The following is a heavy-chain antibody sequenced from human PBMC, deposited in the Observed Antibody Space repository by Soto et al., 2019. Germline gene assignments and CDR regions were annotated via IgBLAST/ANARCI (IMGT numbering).Heavy chain of an antibody. CDR1: GGSISSSSYY. J-gene: IGHJ6*02. V-gene: IGHV4-39*07. CDR3: ARDQSVMANYYYGMDV. D-gene: IGHD2-8*01. Sequence: SSETLSLTCTVSGGSISSSSYYWGWIRQPPGKGLEWIGSIYYSGSTNYNPSLKSRVTISVDTSKNQFSLKLSSVTAADTAVYYCARDQSVMANYYYGMDVWGQGTTVTVSS. CDR2: IYYSGST.